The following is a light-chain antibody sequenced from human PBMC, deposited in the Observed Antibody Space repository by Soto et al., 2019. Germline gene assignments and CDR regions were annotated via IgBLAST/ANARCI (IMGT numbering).Light chain of an antibody. V-gene: IGKV1-5*03. CDR3: QHYNSYSEA. CDR2: KAS. J-gene: IGKJ1*01. CDR1: QTISSW. Sequence: DIQMTQYPSTLSGSVGDRVTITCRASQTISSWLAWYQQKPGKAPKLLIYKASTLKSGVTSRFSGSGSGTEFTLTSSSLQPDDFATYYCQHYNSYSEAFGQGTKVELK.